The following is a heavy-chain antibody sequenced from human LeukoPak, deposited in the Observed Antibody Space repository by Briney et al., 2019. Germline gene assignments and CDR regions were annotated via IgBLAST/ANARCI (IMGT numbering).Heavy chain of an antibody. D-gene: IGHD3-22*01. V-gene: IGHV1-18*01. CDR3: ARGLPPRRNYDSSGYYSYYFDY. Sequence: ASVKVSCKASGYTFTSYGITWVRQAPGQGLEWMGWISGYNGHTKFAQKFQGRVTMTTDTSTNTAYMELRSLRSDDTGVYYCARGLPPRRNYDSSGYYSYYFDYWGQGTLVTVSS. CDR1: GYTFTSYG. J-gene: IGHJ4*02. CDR2: ISGYNGHT.